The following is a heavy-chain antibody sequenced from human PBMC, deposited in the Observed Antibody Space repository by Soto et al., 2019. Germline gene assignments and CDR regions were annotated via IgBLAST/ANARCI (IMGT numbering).Heavy chain of an antibody. V-gene: IGHV4-59*01. CDR2: IHYNGNT. D-gene: IGHD2-2*03. J-gene: IGHJ4*02. CDR3: AREGNLGRWIQPLDS. CDR1: GDSLSSYS. Sequence: SETLSLTCTISGDSLSSYSCSCIRQPPGKGLEWIGNIHYNGNTKYSPSLKSRVTMSVDTSKNHFSLKLISVTTADTAVYFCAREGNLGRWIQPLDSWGQGSLVTVSP.